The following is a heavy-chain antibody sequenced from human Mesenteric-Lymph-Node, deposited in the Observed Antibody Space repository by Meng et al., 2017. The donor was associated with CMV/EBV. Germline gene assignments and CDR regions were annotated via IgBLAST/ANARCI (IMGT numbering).Heavy chain of an antibody. Sequence: GGSLRLSCAASGFTFSSYAMYWVRQAPGKGLEWVAFIHYDGSNKYYAESVKGRFTISRDNSKNTLYLHMNSLRAEDTAIYSCVKEMMYYDILTNTYVRGFFDNWGQGTLVTVSS. D-gene: IGHD3-9*01. CDR2: IHYDGSNK. CDR3: VKEMMYYDILTNTYVRGFFDN. J-gene: IGHJ4*02. CDR1: GFTFSSYA. V-gene: IGHV3-30*02.